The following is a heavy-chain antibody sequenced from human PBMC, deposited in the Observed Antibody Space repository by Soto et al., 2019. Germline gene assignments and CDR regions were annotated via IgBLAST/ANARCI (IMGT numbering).Heavy chain of an antibody. D-gene: IGHD3-3*01. CDR2: IKSKTDGGTT. V-gene: IGHV3-15*01. CDR3: TNDDDFLSGYAFDI. J-gene: IGHJ3*02. Sequence: GGSLRLSCAASGFTFSNAGMSWVRQAPGKGLEWGGRIKSKTDGGTTDYAAPVKGRFTISRDDSKNTLYLQMNSLKTEDTALYYCTNDDDFLSGYAFDIWGQGTMVTVSS. CDR1: GFTFSNAG.